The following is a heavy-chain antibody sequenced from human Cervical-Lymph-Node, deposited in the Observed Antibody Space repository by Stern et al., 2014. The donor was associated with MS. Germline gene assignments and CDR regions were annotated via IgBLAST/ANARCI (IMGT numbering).Heavy chain of an antibody. V-gene: IGHV3-11*01. CDR1: GFRFSDFY. CDR3: ARRKRSYDY. Sequence: VQLLESGGGLVKPVGSLRLSCAGSGFRFSDFYMTWIRKSPERGLEWVSYISNSGQSIYYADSVKGRFTISRDNAKNSLYLEMNSLRVEDAGTYYCARRKRSYDYWGQGTLVTVSS. CDR2: ISNSGQSI. J-gene: IGHJ4*02.